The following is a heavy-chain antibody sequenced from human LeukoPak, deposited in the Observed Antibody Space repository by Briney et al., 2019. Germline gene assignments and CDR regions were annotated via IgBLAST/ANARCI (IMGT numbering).Heavy chain of an antibody. CDR1: GGSISSGSYY. J-gene: IGHJ3*02. Sequence: TSETLSLTCTVSGGSISSGSYYWSWIRQPAGKGLEWIGRIYTSGSTNYNPSLKSRVTISVDTSKNQFSLKLSSVTAADTAVYYCARDAPPSYYDFWSGSLDPHPLDAFDIWGQGIMVTVSS. CDR2: IYTSGST. V-gene: IGHV4-61*02. D-gene: IGHD3-3*01. CDR3: ARDAPPSYYDFWSGSLDPHPLDAFDI.